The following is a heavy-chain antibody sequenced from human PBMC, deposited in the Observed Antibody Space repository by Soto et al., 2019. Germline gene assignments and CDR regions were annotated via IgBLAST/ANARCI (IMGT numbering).Heavy chain of an antibody. V-gene: IGHV1-69*13. Sequence: ASVKVSCKASGGTFSSYAISWVRQAPGQGLEWMGGIIPIFGTANYAQKFQGRVTITADESTSTAYMELSSLRSEDTAVYYCARAPGDPLSHYYYGMDVWGQGTTVTVSS. J-gene: IGHJ6*02. CDR2: IIPIFGTA. CDR3: ARAPGDPLSHYYYGMDV. CDR1: GGTFSSYA. D-gene: IGHD4-17*01.